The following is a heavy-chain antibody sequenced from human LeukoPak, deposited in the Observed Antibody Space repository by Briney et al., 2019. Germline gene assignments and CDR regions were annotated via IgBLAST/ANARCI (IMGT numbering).Heavy chain of an antibody. Sequence: PSETLSLTCTVSGVPISSYYWSWIRQPAGKGLEWIGRIYTSGSTNYNPSLKSRVTMSVDTSKNQFPLKLSSVTAADTAVYYCARDLSGSYGDYYFDYWGQGTLVTVSS. CDR2: IYTSGST. J-gene: IGHJ4*02. CDR1: GVPISSYY. D-gene: IGHD1-26*01. V-gene: IGHV4-4*07. CDR3: ARDLSGSYGDYYFDY.